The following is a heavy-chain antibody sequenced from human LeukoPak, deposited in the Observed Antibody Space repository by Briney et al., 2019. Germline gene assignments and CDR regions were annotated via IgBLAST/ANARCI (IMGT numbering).Heavy chain of an antibody. Sequence: GGSLRLSCAASGFTFSSYGMHWVRQAPGKGLEWVAVIWYDGSNKYYADSVKGRFTISRDNSKNTLYLQMNSLRAEDTAVYYCARGSGGWYSDYWGQGTLVTVSS. CDR2: IWYDGSNK. J-gene: IGHJ4*02. D-gene: IGHD6-19*01. CDR3: ARGSGGWYSDY. CDR1: GFTFSSYG. V-gene: IGHV3-33*01.